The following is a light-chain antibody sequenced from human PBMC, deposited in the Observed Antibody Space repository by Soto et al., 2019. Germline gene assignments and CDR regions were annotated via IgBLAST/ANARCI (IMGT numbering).Light chain of an antibody. V-gene: IGKV3-11*01. Sequence: ILFTQSPSIMSLSPGESASLSCRSSQSVSDYLAWYQQKPGQAPRLFIYDVSKRATGIPARFSGSGSGTDFTLTISSLEPEDFAVHYCQQRGNWPPWTFGQGTKVDIK. CDR2: DVS. J-gene: IGKJ1*01. CDR3: QQRGNWPPWT. CDR1: QSVSDY.